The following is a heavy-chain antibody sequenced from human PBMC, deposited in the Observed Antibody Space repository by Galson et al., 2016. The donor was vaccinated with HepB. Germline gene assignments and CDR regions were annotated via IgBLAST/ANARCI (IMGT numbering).Heavy chain of an antibody. D-gene: IGHD1-14*01. Sequence: SVKVSCKASGGTFRNYRIDWVRQAPGQGLEWMGGIIPLSRTPNYAQKFQVRVTITADESTSSSYMEVTRLKSEDTAVYYCARGGPSNQALLFPEPLRTWGQGTLVTVS. CDR2: IIPLSRTP. CDR1: GGTFRNYR. J-gene: IGHJ4*02. CDR3: ARGGPSNQALLFPEPLRT. V-gene: IGHV1-69*13.